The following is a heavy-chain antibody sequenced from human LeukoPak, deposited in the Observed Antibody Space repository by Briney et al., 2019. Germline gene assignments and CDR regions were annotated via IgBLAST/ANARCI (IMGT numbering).Heavy chain of an antibody. Sequence: PSETLSLTCTVSGDPISSGDYYWSWIRQPAGKGLEWIGRISSSGSTNYNPSLKSRVTISVDTSKNQFSLKLTSVTAADTAVYYCAREGPGRFGAPGPNVYSIDYWGQGTLVTVSS. V-gene: IGHV4-61*02. D-gene: IGHD2-15*01. CDR1: GDPISSGDYY. CDR3: AREGPGRFGAPGPNVYSIDY. J-gene: IGHJ4*02. CDR2: ISSSGST.